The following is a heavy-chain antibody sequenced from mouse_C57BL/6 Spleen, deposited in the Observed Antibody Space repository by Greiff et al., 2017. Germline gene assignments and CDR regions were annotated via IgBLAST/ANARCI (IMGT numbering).Heavy chain of an antibody. CDR3: ARDYGWYFDV. V-gene: IGHV1-52*01. CDR1: GYTFTSYW. CDR2: IDPSDSET. Sequence: QVQLKQSGAELVRPGSSVKLSCKASGYTFTSYWMHWVKQRPIQGLEWIGNIDPSDSETHYNQKFKDKATLTVDKSSSTAYMQLSSLTSEDSAVYYCARDYGWYFDVWGTGTTVTVSS. D-gene: IGHD1-1*01. J-gene: IGHJ1*03.